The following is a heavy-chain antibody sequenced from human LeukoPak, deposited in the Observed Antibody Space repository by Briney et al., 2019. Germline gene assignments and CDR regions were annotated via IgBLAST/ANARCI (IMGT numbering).Heavy chain of an antibody. CDR3: AREWSYYDILTGYYIFDY. Sequence: SQTLSLTCTVSGDSISSGSYYWSWIRQPPGKGLEWIGYIYYSGSTNYNPSLKSRVTISVDTSKNQFSLKLSSVTAADTAVYYCAREWSYYDILTGYYIFDYWGQGTLVTVSS. V-gene: IGHV4-61*01. CDR1: GDSISSGSYY. D-gene: IGHD3-9*01. J-gene: IGHJ4*02. CDR2: IYYSGST.